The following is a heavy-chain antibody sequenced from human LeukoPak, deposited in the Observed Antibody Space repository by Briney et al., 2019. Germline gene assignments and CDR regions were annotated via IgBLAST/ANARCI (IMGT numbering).Heavy chain of an antibody. Sequence: SETLSLTCAVHGESFSAYFWSWIRQVPGKGREWIGEIDHRGNSNYNPPLKSRATISVDTSKNHFSLSLTSVTAADTAVYYCATRSSTLTAARCFDDWGQGTVVTVSS. V-gene: IGHV4-34*01. CDR3: ATRSSTLTAARCFDD. D-gene: IGHD6-6*01. J-gene: IGHJ4*03. CDR2: IDHRGNS. CDR1: GESFSAYF.